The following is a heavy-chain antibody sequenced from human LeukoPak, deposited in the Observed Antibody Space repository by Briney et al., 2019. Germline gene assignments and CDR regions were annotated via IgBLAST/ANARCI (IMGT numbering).Heavy chain of an antibody. Sequence: SGGSLRLSCAASGFTFSSYAMSWVRQAPGKGLEWVSAISGSGGSTYYADSVKGRFTISRDNSKNTLYLQMNSLRAEDTAVYYCAKVREYSYGIDYWGQGTLVTVSS. CDR2: ISGSGGST. D-gene: IGHD5-18*01. CDR1: GFTFSSYA. V-gene: IGHV3-23*01. CDR3: AKVREYSYGIDY. J-gene: IGHJ4*02.